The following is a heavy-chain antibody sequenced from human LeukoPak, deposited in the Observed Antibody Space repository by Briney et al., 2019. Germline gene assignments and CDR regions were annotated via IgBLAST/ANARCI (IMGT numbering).Heavy chain of an antibody. CDR1: GGSVSSGSYY. D-gene: IGHD6-19*01. CDR3: GRSSVAGTRYLDY. J-gene: IGHJ4*02. Sequence: SETLSLTCTVSGGSVSSGSYYWSWIRQPPGKGLEWIGHIYYSGSTNYNPSLKSRVTISIDTSKNQFSLKLSSVTAADTAVYYCGRSSVAGTRYLDYWGQGTLVTVSS. CDR2: IYYSGST. V-gene: IGHV4-61*01.